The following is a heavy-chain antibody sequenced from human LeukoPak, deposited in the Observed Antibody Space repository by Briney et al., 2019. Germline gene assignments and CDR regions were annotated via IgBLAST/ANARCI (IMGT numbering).Heavy chain of an antibody. Sequence: SETLSLTCTVSGGSISSYYWSWIRQPPGKGLEWIGYIYYSGSTNYNPSLKSRVTISVDTSKNQFSLKLSSVTAADTAVYYCARVGYDFWSAPSWGQGTLVTVSS. CDR3: ARVGYDFWSAPS. V-gene: IGHV4-59*01. D-gene: IGHD3-3*01. J-gene: IGHJ5*02. CDR1: GGSISSYY. CDR2: IYYSGST.